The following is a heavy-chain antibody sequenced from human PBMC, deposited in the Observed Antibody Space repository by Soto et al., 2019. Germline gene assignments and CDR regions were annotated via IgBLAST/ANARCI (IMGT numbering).Heavy chain of an antibody. J-gene: IGHJ3*02. CDR3: ARGSGSSNAFDI. Sequence: QVQLVESGGGVVQPGRSLRLSCAASGFTFSSYGMHWVRQAPGKGLEWVAVIWYDGSNKYYADSVKGRFTISRDNSKKTLYLQMNSLRAEDTAVYYCARGSGSSNAFDIWGQGTMVTVSS. V-gene: IGHV3-33*01. CDR1: GFTFSSYG. CDR2: IWYDGSNK. D-gene: IGHD1-26*01.